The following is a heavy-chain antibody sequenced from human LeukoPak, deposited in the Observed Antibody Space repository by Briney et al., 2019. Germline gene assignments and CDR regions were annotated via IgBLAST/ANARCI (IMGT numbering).Heavy chain of an antibody. J-gene: IGHJ6*02. CDR1: GGPISSYY. Sequence: PSETLSLTCTVSGGPISSYYWSWIRQPPGKGPEWIGYIYYSGSTNYNPSLKSRVTMSVDTSKNQFSLKLSSVTAADTAVYYCAREHHNYYYYYGMDVWGQGTTVTVSS. CDR3: AREHHNYYYYYGMDV. V-gene: IGHV4-59*12. CDR2: IYYSGST.